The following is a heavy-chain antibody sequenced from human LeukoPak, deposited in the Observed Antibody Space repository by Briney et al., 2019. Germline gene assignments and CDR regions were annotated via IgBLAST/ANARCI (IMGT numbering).Heavy chain of an antibody. CDR3: ARRYCSGGSCPSEMYYFDY. D-gene: IGHD2-15*01. J-gene: IGHJ4*02. V-gene: IGHV1-18*01. CDR2: ISAYNGNT. Sequence: GASVKVSCKASGYTFTSYGISWVRQAPGQGLEWMGWISAYNGNTNYAQKLQGRVTMTTDTSTSTAYMDLRSLRSDDTAVYYCARRYCSGGSCPSEMYYFDYWGQGTLVTVSS. CDR1: GYTFTSYG.